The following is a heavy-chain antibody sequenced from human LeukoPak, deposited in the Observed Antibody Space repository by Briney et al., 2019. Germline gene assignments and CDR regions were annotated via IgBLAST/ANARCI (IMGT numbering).Heavy chain of an antibody. CDR2: IDPNSGGT. Sequence: ASVKVSCKASGYTFTGYYMHWVRQAPGQGLEWMGWIDPNSGGTNYAQKFQGRVTMTRDTSISTAYMELSRLRSDDTAVYYCARKGKTGDRAFDIWGQGTMVTVSS. CDR3: ARKGKTGDRAFDI. J-gene: IGHJ3*02. CDR1: GYTFTGYY. V-gene: IGHV1-2*02. D-gene: IGHD7-27*01.